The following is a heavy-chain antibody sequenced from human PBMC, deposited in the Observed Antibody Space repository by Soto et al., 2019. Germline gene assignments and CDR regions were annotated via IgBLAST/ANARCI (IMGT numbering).Heavy chain of an antibody. J-gene: IGHJ6*02. Sequence: QVQLVQSGAEVKKPGSSVKVSCKASGVSFTTYTITWVRQAPGQGLEWMGRIIPFLGMANYAQKFQGRVRITADKSTNTAYMELSSLRSEDTALYYCARDPSTAAGTGSGMDVWGQGTTVTFSS. V-gene: IGHV1-69*08. D-gene: IGHD6-13*01. CDR3: ARDPSTAAGTGSGMDV. CDR2: IIPFLGMA. CDR1: GVSFTTYT.